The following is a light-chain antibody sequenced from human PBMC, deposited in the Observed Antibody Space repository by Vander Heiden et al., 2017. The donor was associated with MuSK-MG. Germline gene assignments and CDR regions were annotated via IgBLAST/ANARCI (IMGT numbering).Light chain of an antibody. J-gene: IGLJ3*02. Sequence: VVLTQSSSLSASHGASASLTCTLPNPLHVDTYRIYRYQQKPGSPPQYLLRYKSDSDKQQGSGVPSRFSGSKDASANAGILLISGLQFEDEADYYCLLWHGSAWVFGGGTKLTVL. CDR2: YKSDSDK. V-gene: IGLV5-45*03. CDR3: LLWHGSAWV. CDR1: NPLHVDTYR.